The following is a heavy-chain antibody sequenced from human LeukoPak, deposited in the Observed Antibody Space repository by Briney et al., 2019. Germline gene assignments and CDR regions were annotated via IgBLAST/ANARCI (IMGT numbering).Heavy chain of an antibody. CDR3: ARGTYSYGLDY. J-gene: IGHJ4*02. CDR2: ISSNGGST. Sequence: GGSLRLSCAASGFTFSSYAMHWVRQAPRKGLEYVSAISSNGGSTYYANSVKGRFTISRDNSKNTLYLQMGSLRAEDMAVYYCARGTYSYGLDYWGQGTLVTVSS. D-gene: IGHD5-18*01. V-gene: IGHV3-64*01. CDR1: GFTFSSYA.